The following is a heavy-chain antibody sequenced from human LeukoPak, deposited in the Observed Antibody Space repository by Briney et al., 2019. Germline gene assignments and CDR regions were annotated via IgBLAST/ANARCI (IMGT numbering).Heavy chain of an antibody. J-gene: IGHJ6*02. CDR2: IRYDGTNK. Sequence: GGSLRLSCAATGFTFSSYGMHSVRQARGKGLEWVAFIRYDGTNKYYGDSVKGRFTISRDNSKNTLNLQMNSLRAEDTAVYYCVLYATAYYNGMDVWGQGTTVTVSS. V-gene: IGHV3-30*02. D-gene: IGHD3-16*01. CDR3: VLYATAYYNGMDV. CDR1: GFTFSSYG.